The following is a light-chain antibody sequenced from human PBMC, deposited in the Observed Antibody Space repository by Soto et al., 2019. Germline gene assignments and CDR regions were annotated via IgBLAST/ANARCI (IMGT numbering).Light chain of an antibody. CDR3: KQYGSSALT. J-gene: IGKJ4*01. CDR1: QSVSSIY. V-gene: IGKV3-20*01. Sequence: SVLTQSPGTLSLSPGERATLSCRASQSVSSIYLAWYQQKPGQAPRLLIYGASSRPTGIPDRFSGSGSGTDFTLTISSLETEDSAVYYCKQYGSSALTFGGGSKVDIK. CDR2: GAS.